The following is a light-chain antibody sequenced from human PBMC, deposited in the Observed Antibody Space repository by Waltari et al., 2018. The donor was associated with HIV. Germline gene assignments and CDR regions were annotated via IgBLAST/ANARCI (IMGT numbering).Light chain of an antibody. Sequence: QSVLTQPPSASGTPGQRVTISCSGSSSNIGSNTVNWYQQLPGTAPKLLIYSNNPRPSGLPERFSGSKSGTSASLAISGLQSEDEADYYCAAWDDSLRGVFGGGTKLTVL. CDR1: SSNIGSNT. J-gene: IGLJ2*01. V-gene: IGLV1-44*01. CDR2: SNN. CDR3: AAWDDSLRGV.